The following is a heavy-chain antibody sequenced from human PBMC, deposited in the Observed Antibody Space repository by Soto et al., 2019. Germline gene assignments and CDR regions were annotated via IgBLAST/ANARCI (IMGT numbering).Heavy chain of an antibody. J-gene: IGHJ6*02. V-gene: IGHV1-69*13. CDR3: ARSRSGVAKGGYYYYGMDV. Sequence: SVKVSCKASGGTFSSYAISWVRQAPGQGLEWMGGIIPIFGTANYAQKFQGRVTITADESTSTAYMELSSLRSEDTAVYYCARSRSGVAKGGYYYYGMDVWGQGTTVTVSS. CDR1: GGTFSSYA. CDR2: IIPIFGTA. D-gene: IGHD3-3*01.